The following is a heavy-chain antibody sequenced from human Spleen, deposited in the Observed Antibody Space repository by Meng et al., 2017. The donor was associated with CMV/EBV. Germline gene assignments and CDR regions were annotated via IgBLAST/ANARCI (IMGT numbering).Heavy chain of an antibody. CDR2: ISAYNGNT. V-gene: IGHV1-18*01. J-gene: IGHJ4*02. Sequence: ASVKVSCKASGYTFTSYGISWVRQAPGQGLEWMGWISAYNGNTNYAQKLQGRVTMTTDTSTSTAYMELRSLRSDDTAVYYCARSITMIVVAPFDYWGQGTLVTVSS. D-gene: IGHD3-22*01. CDR3: ARSITMIVVAPFDY. CDR1: GYTFTSYG.